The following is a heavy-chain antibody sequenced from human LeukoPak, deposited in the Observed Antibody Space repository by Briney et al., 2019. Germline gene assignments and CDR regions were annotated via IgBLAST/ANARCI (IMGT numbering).Heavy chain of an antibody. CDR3: ARLRGYSSSWYGSSFDY. D-gene: IGHD6-13*01. Sequence: PSETLSLTCTVSGGSISSYYWSWIRQPPGKGLEWIGYIYYSGSTNYNPSLKSRVTISVDTSKNQISLKLSSVTAADTAVYYCARLRGYSSSWYGSSFDYWGQGTLVTVSS. J-gene: IGHJ4*02. CDR1: GGSISSYY. CDR2: IYYSGST. V-gene: IGHV4-59*01.